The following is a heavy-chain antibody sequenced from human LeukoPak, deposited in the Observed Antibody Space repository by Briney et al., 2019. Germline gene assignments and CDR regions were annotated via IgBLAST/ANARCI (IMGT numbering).Heavy chain of an antibody. V-gene: IGHV3-30*04. Sequence: GGSLRLSCAASGFTFSSYAMHWVRQAPGKGLEWVAVISYDGSNKYYADSVKGRFTISRDNSKNTLYLQMNSLRAEDTAVYYCARGRGRSNPSPNFDHWGQGTLVTVSS. CDR3: ARGRGRSNPSPNFDH. D-gene: IGHD2/OR15-2a*01. CDR2: ISYDGSNK. CDR1: GFTFSSYA. J-gene: IGHJ4*02.